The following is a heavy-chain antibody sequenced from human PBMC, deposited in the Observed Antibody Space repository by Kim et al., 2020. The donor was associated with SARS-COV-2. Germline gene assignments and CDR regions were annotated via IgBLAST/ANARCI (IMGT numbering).Heavy chain of an antibody. CDR2: ISYDGSNK. CDR1: GFTFSSYG. V-gene: IGHV3-30*18. J-gene: IGHJ4*02. Sequence: GGSLRLSCAASGFTFSSYGMHWVRQAPGKGLEWVAVISYDGSNKYYADSVKGRFTISRDNSKNTLYLQMNSLRAEDTAVYYCAKDVGYSSSWVFDYWGQGTLVTVSS. D-gene: IGHD6-13*01. CDR3: AKDVGYSSSWVFDY.